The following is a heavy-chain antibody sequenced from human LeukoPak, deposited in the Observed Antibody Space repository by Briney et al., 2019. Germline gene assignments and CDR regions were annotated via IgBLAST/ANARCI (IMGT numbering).Heavy chain of an antibody. CDR2: IYNSGST. J-gene: IGHJ4*02. D-gene: IGHD2-15*01. CDR3: GRASSGGSFDY. Sequence: SETLSLTCSVSGYSISSGYYWGWIRQPPGKGLEWIGSIYNSGSTYYNPSLKSRVIISVDTSKNLFSLKLSSVTAADTAVYYCGRASSGGSFDYWGQGTQVTVSS. CDR1: GYSISSGYY. V-gene: IGHV4-38-2*02.